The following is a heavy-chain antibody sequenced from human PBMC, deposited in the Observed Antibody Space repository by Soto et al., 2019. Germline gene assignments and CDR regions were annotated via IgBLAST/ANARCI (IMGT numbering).Heavy chain of an antibody. CDR2: IKSKTDGFTT. D-gene: IGHD2-8*01. Sequence: GVRLRLSWAASGFTVSNHCIRSICQTPGKGLECVGRIKSKTDGFTTNYAAPVKGRFTISRDDSKNTLYLQMNSLQTEDTAVYYCTTPHGRNACDIWDQGTRVTV. CDR1: GFTVSNHC. CDR3: TTPHGRNACDI. V-gene: IGHV3-15*01. J-gene: IGHJ3*02.